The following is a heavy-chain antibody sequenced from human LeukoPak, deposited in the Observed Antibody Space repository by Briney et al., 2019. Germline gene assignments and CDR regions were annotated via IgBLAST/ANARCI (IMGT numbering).Heavy chain of an antibody. Sequence: ASVKVSCKASGYTFTGYYMHWVRQAPGQGLEWMGWINPNSGGTNYAQKFQGRVTMTRDTSISTAYMELSRLRSDDTAVYYCARAISGGSPITASDYWRQGTLVTVS. CDR2: INPNSGGT. CDR1: GYTFTGYY. D-gene: IGHD2-15*01. J-gene: IGHJ4*02. V-gene: IGHV1-2*02. CDR3: ARAISGGSPITASDY.